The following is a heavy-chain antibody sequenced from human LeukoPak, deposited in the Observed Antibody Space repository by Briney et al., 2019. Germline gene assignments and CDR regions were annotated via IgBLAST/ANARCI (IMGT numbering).Heavy chain of an antibody. CDR1: GYSISSGYY. CDR2: IYHSGST. D-gene: IGHD5-12*01. V-gene: IGHV4-38-2*01. J-gene: IGHJ6*03. CDR3: ARKEATYYMDV. Sequence: SETLSLTCAVSGYSISSGYYWGWIRQPPGKGLEWIGSIYHSGSTYYNPSLKGRVTISVDTSKNQFSLKLSSVTAADTAVYYCARKEATYYMDVWGKGTTVTVSS.